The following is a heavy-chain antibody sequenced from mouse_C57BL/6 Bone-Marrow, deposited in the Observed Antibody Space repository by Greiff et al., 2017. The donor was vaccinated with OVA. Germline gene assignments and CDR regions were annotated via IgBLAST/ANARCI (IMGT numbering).Heavy chain of an antibody. CDR1: GYTFTDYE. Sequence: QVQLQQSGAELVRPGASVTLSCKASGYTFTDYEMHWVKQTPVHGLEWIGAIDPETGGTAYNQKFKGKAILTADKSSSTAYMELRSLTSEDSAVYYCKRKMADLDYGGKGTTLTVSS. D-gene: IGHD2-3*01. CDR2: IDPETGGT. CDR3: KRKMADLDY. V-gene: IGHV1-15*01. J-gene: IGHJ2*01.